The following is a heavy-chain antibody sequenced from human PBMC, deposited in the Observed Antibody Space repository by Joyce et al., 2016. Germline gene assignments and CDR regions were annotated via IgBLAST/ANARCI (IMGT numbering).Heavy chain of an antibody. D-gene: IGHD2-15*01. Sequence: QVQLVQSGAEVKRPGSSVKVACKASGGTFSSFPINWVRQAPGQGIEWMGGISPMIGTATYAQKFQDRLFITADESRNAIYMELNTLTFDDTALYYCARDGCSSGTCYSVWLDPWGQGTLVIVSS. CDR2: ISPMIGTA. CDR3: ARDGCSSGTCYSVWLDP. CDR1: GGTFSSFP. J-gene: IGHJ5*02. V-gene: IGHV1-69*01.